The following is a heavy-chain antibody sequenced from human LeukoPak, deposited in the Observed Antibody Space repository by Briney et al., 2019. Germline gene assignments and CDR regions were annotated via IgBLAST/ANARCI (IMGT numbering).Heavy chain of an antibody. D-gene: IGHD5-12*01. CDR1: GGSISSYY. V-gene: IGHV4-4*07. J-gene: IGHJ4*02. CDR3: ARLRYSGYEVDY. Sequence: SETLSLTCTVSGGSISSYYWSWIRQPAGKGLEWIGRIYTSGSTNYNPSLKSRVTMSVDTSKKQFSLKLSSVTAGDTAVYYCARLRYSGYEVDYWGQGTLVTVSS. CDR2: IYTSGST.